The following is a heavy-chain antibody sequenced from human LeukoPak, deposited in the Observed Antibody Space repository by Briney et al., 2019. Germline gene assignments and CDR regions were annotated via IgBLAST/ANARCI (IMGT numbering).Heavy chain of an antibody. CDR2: INPNSGGT. CDR3: ASWTPATYYDFWSGYPWFGP. Sequence: ASVKVSCKASGYTFTGYYMHWVRQAPGQGLEWMGWINPNSGGTNYAQKFQGRVTMTRDTSISTAYMELSRLRSDDTAVYYCASWTPATYYDFWSGYPWFGPWGQGTLVTVSS. CDR1: GYTFTGYY. J-gene: IGHJ5*02. D-gene: IGHD3-3*01. V-gene: IGHV1-2*02.